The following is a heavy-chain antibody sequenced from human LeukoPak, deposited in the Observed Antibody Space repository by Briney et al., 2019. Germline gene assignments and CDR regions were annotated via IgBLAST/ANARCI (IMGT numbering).Heavy chain of an antibody. CDR1: GGSISSYY. CDR2: IYHSGST. V-gene: IGHV4-59*08. J-gene: IGHJ3*02. D-gene: IGHD7-27*01. Sequence: PSETLSLNCTVSGGSISSYYWSWIRQPPGKGLEWIGSIYHSGSTYYNPSLKSRVTISVDTSKNQFSLRLTSVSAADTAVYYCARRATAGDDAFDIWGQGTMVTVS. CDR3: ARRATAGDDAFDI.